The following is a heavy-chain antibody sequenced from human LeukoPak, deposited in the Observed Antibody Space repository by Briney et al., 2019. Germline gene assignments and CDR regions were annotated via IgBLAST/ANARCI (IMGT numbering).Heavy chain of an antibody. D-gene: IGHD1-26*01. CDR2: ISSSGSTI. V-gene: IGHV3-48*03. CDR3: ARDAGATTDYYYGMDV. Sequence: GGSLRLSCAASGFTFSSYEMNWVRQAPGKGLEWVSYISSSGSTIYYADSVKGRFTISRDNAKNSLYPQMNSLRAEDTAVYYCARDAGATTDYYYGMDVWGQGTTVTVSS. J-gene: IGHJ6*02. CDR1: GFTFSSYE.